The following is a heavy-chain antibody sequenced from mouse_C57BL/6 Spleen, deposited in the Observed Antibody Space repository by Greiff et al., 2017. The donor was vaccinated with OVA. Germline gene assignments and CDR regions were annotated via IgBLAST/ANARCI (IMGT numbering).Heavy chain of an antibody. J-gene: IGHJ2*01. CDR3: ARSPAVVATGFDY. D-gene: IGHD1-1*01. CDR1: GYTFTDYN. CDR2: INPNNGGT. Sequence: VQLQQSGPELVKPGASVKMSCKASGYTFTDYNMHWVKQSHGKSLEWIGYINPNNGGTSYNQKFKGKATLTVNKSSSTAYMELHSLTSEDSAVYYCARSPAVVATGFDYWGQGTTLTVSS. V-gene: IGHV1-22*01.